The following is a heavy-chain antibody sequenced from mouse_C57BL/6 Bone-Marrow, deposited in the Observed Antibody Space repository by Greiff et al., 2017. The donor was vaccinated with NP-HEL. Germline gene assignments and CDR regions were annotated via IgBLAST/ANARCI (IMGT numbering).Heavy chain of an antibody. CDR2: ISSGSSTL. CDR3: ARGAFISEVNFDY. CDR1: GFTFSDYG. Sequence: EVQLVESGGGLVKPGGSLKLSCAASGFTFSDYGMHWVRQAPEKGLEWVAYISSGSSTLYYADTVKGRFTISRDNAKNTLFLQMTSLRSEDTAMYYCARGAFISEVNFDYWGQGTTLTVSS. D-gene: IGHD1-1*01. J-gene: IGHJ2*01. V-gene: IGHV5-17*01.